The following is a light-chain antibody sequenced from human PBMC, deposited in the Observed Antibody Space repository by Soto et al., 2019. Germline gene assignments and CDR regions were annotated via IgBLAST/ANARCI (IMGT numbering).Light chain of an antibody. Sequence: QSALTQPPSVSGSPGQSVTISCTGTSSDVGGYDYVSWYQQHPGKAPKLLIYDSNKRPSGIPDRFSGSKSGTSATLDITGLQTGDEADYYCATWDSSLTGEVFGGGTKLTVL. V-gene: IGLV2-11*01. J-gene: IGLJ2*01. CDR3: ATWDSSLTGEV. CDR1: SSDVGGYDY. CDR2: DSN.